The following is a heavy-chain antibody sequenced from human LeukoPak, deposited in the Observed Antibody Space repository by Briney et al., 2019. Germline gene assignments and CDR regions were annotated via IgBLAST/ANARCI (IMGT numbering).Heavy chain of an antibody. Sequence: GGSLRLSCAASGFAFSSDSMNWVRQAPGKGLDWIAYISGGGSTEYYADSVKGRFTISRDNAKNSLYLQMNSPRAEDTAVYYCARRPSGWPSDYWGQGTLVTVSS. V-gene: IGHV3-48*04. CDR1: GFAFSSDS. J-gene: IGHJ4*02. CDR3: ARRPSGWPSDY. CDR2: ISGGGSTE. D-gene: IGHD6-19*01.